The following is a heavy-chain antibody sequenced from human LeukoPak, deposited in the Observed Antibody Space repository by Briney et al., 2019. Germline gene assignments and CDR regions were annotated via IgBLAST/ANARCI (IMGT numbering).Heavy chain of an antibody. CDR2: INHSGST. Sequence: SETLSLTCAVYGGSFSGYYWSWIRQPPGKGLEWIGEINHSGSTNYNPSLKSRVTISVDTSKNQFSLKLSSVTAADTAVYYCARVGGSSWFPFDPWGQGTLVTVSS. CDR1: GGSFSGYY. CDR3: ARVGGSSWFPFDP. J-gene: IGHJ5*02. V-gene: IGHV4-34*01. D-gene: IGHD6-13*01.